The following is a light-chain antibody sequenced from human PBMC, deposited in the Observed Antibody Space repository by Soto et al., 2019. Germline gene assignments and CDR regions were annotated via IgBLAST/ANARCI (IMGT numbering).Light chain of an antibody. V-gene: IGKV1-27*01. CDR2: AAS. CDR3: QKYNSAPLT. J-gene: IGKJ4*01. CDR1: QRISNY. Sequence: IQMTQSPSSLSASVGDRVTITCRASQRISNYLAWYQQKPGKVPKLLIYAASTLRSGVPSRFSGSGSGTDFTLTISSLQPEDVATYYCQKYNSAPLTFGGGTKVDIK.